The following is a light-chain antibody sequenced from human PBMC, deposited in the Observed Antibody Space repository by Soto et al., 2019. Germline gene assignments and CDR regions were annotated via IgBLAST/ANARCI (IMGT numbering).Light chain of an antibody. CDR2: NNN. CDR3: AAWDDSLNGYV. J-gene: IGLJ1*01. CDR1: SSNIGTNA. Sequence: SLRPQPPSAYGAAGHMVSLSYSEGSSNIGTNAVNWYQQLPGTAPKLLIYNNNQRPSGVPDRFSGSKSGTSASLAISGLQSEDEADYYCAAWDDSLNGYVFGTGTKVTVL. V-gene: IGLV1-44*01.